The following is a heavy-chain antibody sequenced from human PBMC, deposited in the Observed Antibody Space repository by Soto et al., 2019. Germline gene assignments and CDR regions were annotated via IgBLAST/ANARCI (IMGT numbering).Heavy chain of an antibody. V-gene: IGHV1-69*13. D-gene: IGHD6-13*01. CDR1: GGTFSSYA. J-gene: IGHJ6*02. CDR2: IIPIFGTA. CDR3: ARGLIIAAADYYYYYGMDV. Sequence: ASLKVSCKASGGTFSSYAISWVRQAPGQGLEWMGGIIPIFGTANYAQKFQGRVTITADESTSTAYMELSSLRSEDPAVYYCARGLIIAAADYYYYYGMDVWGQGTTVTVSS.